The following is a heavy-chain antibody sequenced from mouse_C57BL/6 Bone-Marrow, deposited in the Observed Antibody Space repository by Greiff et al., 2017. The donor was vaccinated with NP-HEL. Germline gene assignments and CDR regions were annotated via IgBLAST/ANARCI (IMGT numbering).Heavy chain of an antibody. Sequence: VKLLESGPGLVAPSQSLSITCTVSGFSLTSYAISWVRQPPGKRMEWLGVIWSGGGTYYNSSLKSRLCISKDKSKSQVFLKMNSLTTDDTARYYCARNGIYYGRSYAMDYWGQGTSVTVSA. J-gene: IGHJ4*01. CDR3: ARNGIYYGRSYAMDY. V-gene: IGHV2-9-1*01. D-gene: IGHD1-1*01. CDR1: GFSLTSYA. CDR2: IWSGGGT.